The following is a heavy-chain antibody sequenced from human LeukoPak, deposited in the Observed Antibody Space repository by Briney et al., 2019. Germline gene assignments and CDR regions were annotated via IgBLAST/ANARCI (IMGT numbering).Heavy chain of an antibody. D-gene: IGHD5-18*01. CDR3: ARETGYAYGRAPLDY. V-gene: IGHV1-18*01. Sequence: GASVKVSCKASGYTFTSYGINWVRQAPGQGLEWMGWISAYNGNTNYAQKFQGRVTMTTDTSTSTAYMELRSLRSDDTAVYYCARETGYAYGRAPLDYWGQGTLVTVSS. J-gene: IGHJ4*02. CDR2: ISAYNGNT. CDR1: GYTFTSYG.